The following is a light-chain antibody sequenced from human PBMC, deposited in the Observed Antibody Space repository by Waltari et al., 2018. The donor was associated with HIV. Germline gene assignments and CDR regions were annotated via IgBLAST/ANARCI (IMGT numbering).Light chain of an antibody. CDR2: SNN. V-gene: IGLV1-44*01. J-gene: IGLJ3*02. CDR1: SSNLGGNT. Sequence: QSVLTQPPSASGTPGQRVTISCSGSSSNLGGNTVNWYQQLPETAPKLLIYSNNQRPSGVPDRFSGSKSGTSASLAISGLQSEDEADYYCATWDDNLNGWVFGGGTKLTVL. CDR3: ATWDDNLNGWV.